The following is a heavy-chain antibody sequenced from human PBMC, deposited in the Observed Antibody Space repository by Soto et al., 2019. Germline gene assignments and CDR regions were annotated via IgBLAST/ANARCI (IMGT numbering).Heavy chain of an antibody. CDR2: ISAYNGNT. V-gene: IGHV1-18*01. D-gene: IGHD3-22*01. CDR3: ARDIQPHYYDSSGYYYSAWFDY. CDR1: GYTFTSYG. J-gene: IGHJ4*02. Sequence: ASVKVSCKASGYTFTSYGISWVRQAPGQGLEWMGWISAYNGNTNYAQKLQGRVTMTTDTSTSTAYMELRSLRSDDTAVYYCARDIQPHYYDSSGYYYSAWFDYWGQGTLVTVSS.